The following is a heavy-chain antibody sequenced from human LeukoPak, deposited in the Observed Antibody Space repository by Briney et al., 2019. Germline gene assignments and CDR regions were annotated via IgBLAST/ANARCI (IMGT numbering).Heavy chain of an antibody. V-gene: IGHV3-48*01. CDR2: ISSSSTI. J-gene: IGHJ4*02. CDR1: GFTFSSYS. CDR3: ARDVVPAAMRGLGY. D-gene: IGHD2-2*01. Sequence: QPGGSLRLSCAASGFTFSSYSMNWVRQAPGKGLEWVSYISSSSTIYYADSVKGRFTISRDNAKDPLYLQMNSLRAEDTAVYYCARDVVPAAMRGLGYWGQGTLVTVSS.